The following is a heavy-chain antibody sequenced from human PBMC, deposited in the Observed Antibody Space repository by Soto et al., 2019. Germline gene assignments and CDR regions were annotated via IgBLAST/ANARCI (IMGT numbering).Heavy chain of an antibody. D-gene: IGHD4-17*01. V-gene: IGHV3-30-3*01. Sequence: QVQLVESGGGVVQPGRSLRLSCSASGFTFSSYAMHWVRQAPGKGLEWVALISNDGSNKYNADSVRGRFTISRDNSKNTLYLQMNSLRPEDTAVYYCVRDGRTTVTTRGVWYFDLWGRGTLVTVSS. J-gene: IGHJ2*01. CDR2: ISNDGSNK. CDR3: VRDGRTTVTTRGVWYFDL. CDR1: GFTFSSYA.